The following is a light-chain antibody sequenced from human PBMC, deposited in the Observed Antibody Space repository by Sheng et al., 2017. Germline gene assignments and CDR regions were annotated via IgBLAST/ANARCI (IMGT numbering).Light chain of an antibody. CDR3: QQRSNWPSLT. CDR1: QSVSSN. V-gene: IGKV3-15*01. CDR2: GAS. Sequence: EIVMTQSPATLSVSPGERATLSCRASQSVSSNLAWYQQKPGQAPRLLIYGASTRATGIPARFSGSGSGTDFTLTISSLEPEDFAVYYCQQRSNWPSLTFGGGTKVGDQ. J-gene: IGKJ4*01.